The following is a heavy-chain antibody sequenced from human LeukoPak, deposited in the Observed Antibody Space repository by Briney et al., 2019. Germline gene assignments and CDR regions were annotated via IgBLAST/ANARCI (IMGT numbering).Heavy chain of an antibody. CDR3: ARPLGEYYYYYGMDV. Sequence: GGSLRLSCAASGVTLRNYAMTWIRQAPGKGLQWVSVISGDGESTYYADSVRGRFTISRDNSKNTLYLQMNSLRAEDTAVYYCARPLGEYYYYYGMDVWGQGTTVTVSS. CDR1: GVTLRNYA. J-gene: IGHJ6*02. V-gene: IGHV3-23*01. CDR2: ISGDGEST. D-gene: IGHD3-3*02.